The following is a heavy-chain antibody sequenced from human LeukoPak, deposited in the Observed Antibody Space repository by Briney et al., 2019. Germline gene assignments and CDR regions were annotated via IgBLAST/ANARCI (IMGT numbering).Heavy chain of an antibody. CDR3: ARDSSGYSYAIFDY. V-gene: IGHV4-4*07. D-gene: IGHD5-18*01. CDR1: GGSISSYY. J-gene: IGHJ4*02. CDR2: ISDSGSA. Sequence: PSETLSLTCTVSGGSISSYYWSWIRQPAGKGLEWIGSISDSGSAYYNPSLKSRVTISVDTSKNQFSLKLSSVTAADTAVYYCARDSSGYSYAIFDYWGQGTLVTVSS.